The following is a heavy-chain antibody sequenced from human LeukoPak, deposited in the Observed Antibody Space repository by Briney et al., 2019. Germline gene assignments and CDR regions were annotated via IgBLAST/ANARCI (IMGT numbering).Heavy chain of an antibody. CDR3: AKDGPYCGGDCYPY. CDR2: ISGSGGST. D-gene: IGHD2-21*02. Sequence: GGSLRLSYAASGFTSSSYAMSWVRQAPGKGLEWVSAISGSGGSTYYAHSVKGRFTISRDNSKNTLYLQMNSLRAEDTAVYYCAKDGPYCGGDCYPYWGQGTLVTVSS. J-gene: IGHJ4*02. V-gene: IGHV3-23*01. CDR1: GFTSSSYA.